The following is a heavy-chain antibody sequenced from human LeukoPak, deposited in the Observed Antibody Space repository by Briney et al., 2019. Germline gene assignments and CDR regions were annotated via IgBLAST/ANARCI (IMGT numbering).Heavy chain of an antibody. V-gene: IGHV3-23*01. Sequence: GGSLRLSCAASGFTFSSYAMSWVRQGPGKGLEWVSSLSTSGDSTYYSDSVKGRFTISRDNSKNTLYLQMNSLRAEDTAVYYCARRVRPPHTHVDYWGQGTLVTVSS. D-gene: IGHD2-2*02. CDR1: GFTFSSYA. CDR2: LSTSGDST. CDR3: ARRVRPPHTHVDY. J-gene: IGHJ4*02.